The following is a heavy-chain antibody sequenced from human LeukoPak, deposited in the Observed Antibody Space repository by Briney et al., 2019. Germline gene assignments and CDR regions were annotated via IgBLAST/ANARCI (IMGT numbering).Heavy chain of an antibody. CDR3: ARALVPAAMNDAFDL. CDR2: IYSGGST. CDR1: GFTVSSNY. J-gene: IGHJ3*01. V-gene: IGHV3-66*01. D-gene: IGHD2-2*01. Sequence: GGSLRLSCAASGFTVSSNYMSWVRQAPGKGLEWVSVIYSGGSTYCADSVKGRFTISRDNSKNTLYLQMNSLRAEDTAVYYCARALVPAAMNDAFDLWGQGTMVTVSS.